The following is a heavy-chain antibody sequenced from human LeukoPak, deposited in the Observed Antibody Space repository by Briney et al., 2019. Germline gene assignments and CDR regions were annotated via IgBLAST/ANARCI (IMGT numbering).Heavy chain of an antibody. D-gene: IGHD5-18*01. J-gene: IGHJ4*02. V-gene: IGHV1-2*02. CDR3: ARLGSWIQLWPPLDY. Sequence: ASVKVSCKASGYTFTGYYMHWVRQAPGQGLEWMGWINPNSGGTNYAQKFQGRVTMTRDTSISTAYMELSRLRSDDTAVYYCARLGSWIQLWPPLDYWGQGTLVTVSS. CDR2: INPNSGGT. CDR1: GYTFTGYY.